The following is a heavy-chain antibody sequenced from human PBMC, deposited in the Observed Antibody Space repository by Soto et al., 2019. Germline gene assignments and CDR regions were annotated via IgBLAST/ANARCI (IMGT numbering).Heavy chain of an antibody. J-gene: IGHJ6*03. D-gene: IGHD3-3*01. Sequence: PGGSLRLSCAASGFTFSSYAMSWVRQAPGKGLEWVSAISGSGGSTYYADSVKGRFTISRDNSKNTLYLQMNSLRAEDTAVYYCAKDLPGGDDFWSGYYYYYYYIDVWGKGTTVTVSS. V-gene: IGHV3-23*01. CDR1: GFTFSSYA. CDR3: AKDLPGGDDFWSGYYYYYYYIDV. CDR2: ISGSGGST.